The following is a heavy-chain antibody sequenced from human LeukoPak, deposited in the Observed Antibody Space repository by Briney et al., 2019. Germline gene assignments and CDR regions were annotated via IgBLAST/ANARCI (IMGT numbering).Heavy chain of an antibody. J-gene: IGHJ4*02. V-gene: IGHV3-23*01. CDR1: EFTFSSYG. CDR3: AKAVGATKVFDY. Sequence: GGTLRLSCAASEFTFSSYGMSWVRQAPGKGLEWVSAISGSGGSTYYADSVKGRFTISRDNSKNTLYLQMNSLRAEDTAVYYCAKAVGATKVFDYWGQGTLVTVSS. D-gene: IGHD1-26*01. CDR2: ISGSGGST.